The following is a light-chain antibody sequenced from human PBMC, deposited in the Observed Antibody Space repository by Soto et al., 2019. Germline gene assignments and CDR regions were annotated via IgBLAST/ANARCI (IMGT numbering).Light chain of an antibody. CDR3: QQYGSSGT. CDR2: GAS. CDR1: QSVSNNY. Sequence: IVLTLSPGTLSLSPGERAILSCRASQSVSNNYLAWYQQKPGQAPRLLIYGASNRATGIPDRFSGSGSGTDFTLTISRLEPEDFAVYYCQQYGSSGTFGQGTKVDIK. J-gene: IGKJ1*01. V-gene: IGKV3-20*01.